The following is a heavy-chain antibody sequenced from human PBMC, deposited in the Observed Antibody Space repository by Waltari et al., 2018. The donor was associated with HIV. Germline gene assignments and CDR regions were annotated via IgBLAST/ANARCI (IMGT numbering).Heavy chain of an antibody. CDR2: ISDDGSNI. Sequence: QVQLVESGGGVVQPGRSLRLSCAAAGFTFSSFGIHWVRQAPGKRLEGVSVISDDGSNIYYADAVKGRFTISRDNSKNTLYLQMNSLRIEDTAVYYCAKGGPVEYYDNRNYLDSWGQGTLVTVSS. CDR3: AKGGPVEYYDNRNYLDS. D-gene: IGHD3-22*01. V-gene: IGHV3-30*18. CDR1: GFTFSSFG. J-gene: IGHJ4*02.